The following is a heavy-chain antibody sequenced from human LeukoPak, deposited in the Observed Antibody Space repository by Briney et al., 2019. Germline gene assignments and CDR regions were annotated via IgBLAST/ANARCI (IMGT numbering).Heavy chain of an antibody. J-gene: IGHJ4*02. CDR3: ATDQGSGWPTYGY. CDR2: FDPEDGET. CDR1: GYTLTELS. Sequence: GASVKVSCKVSGYTLTELSMHWVRQAPGKGLEWMGGFDPEDGETIYAQKFQGRVTVTEDTSTDTAYMELSSLRSEDTAVYYCATDQGSGWPTYGYWGQGTLVTVSS. V-gene: IGHV1-24*01. D-gene: IGHD6-19*01.